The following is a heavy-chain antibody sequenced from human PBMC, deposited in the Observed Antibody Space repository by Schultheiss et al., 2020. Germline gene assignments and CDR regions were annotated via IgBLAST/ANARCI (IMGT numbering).Heavy chain of an antibody. CDR1: GGSFSGYY. V-gene: IGHV4-59*10. D-gene: IGHD3-3*01. J-gene: IGHJ6*02. CDR2: IYTSGST. CDR3: ARNTIFGAKARTYYYYGMDV. Sequence: SETLSLTCAVYGGSFSGYYWSWIRQPPGKGLEWIGSIYTSGSTNYNPSLKSRVTMSVDTSKNQFSLKLSSVTAADTAVYYCARNTIFGAKARTYYYYGMDVWGQGTTVTVSS.